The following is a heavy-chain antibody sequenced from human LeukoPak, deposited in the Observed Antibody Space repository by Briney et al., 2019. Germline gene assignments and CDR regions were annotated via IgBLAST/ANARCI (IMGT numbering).Heavy chain of an antibody. CDR2: IIQDGGET. V-gene: IGHV3-7*01. CDR3: AREGASAISHAFDV. J-gene: IGHJ3*01. D-gene: IGHD3-16*01. Sequence: PRGSLRLSCAPSGFPSSTFRMTSVRQAPGKGLEWVANIIQDGGETSSVGSVKGRFTISRDNAKNSLYLQMNSLRAEDTAVYYCAREGASAISHAFDVWGQGTMVTVSS. CDR1: GFPSSTFR.